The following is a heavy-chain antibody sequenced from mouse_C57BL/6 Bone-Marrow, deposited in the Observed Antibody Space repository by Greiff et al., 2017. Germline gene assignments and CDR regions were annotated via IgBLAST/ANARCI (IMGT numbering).Heavy chain of an antibody. CDR2: IYPGDGDT. CDR3: ARSLLP. D-gene: IGHD2-10*01. CDR1: GYAFSSSW. J-gene: IGHJ3*01. V-gene: IGHV1-82*01. Sequence: VQLQQSGPELVKPGASVKISCKASGYAFSSSWMNWVKQRPGQGLEWIGRIYPGDGDTNYNGKFKGKATLTADKSSSTAYMQLSSLTSEDSAVYFCARSLLPWGQGTLVTVSA.